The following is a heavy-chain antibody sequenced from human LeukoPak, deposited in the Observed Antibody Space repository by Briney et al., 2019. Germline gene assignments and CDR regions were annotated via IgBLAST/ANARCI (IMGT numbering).Heavy chain of an antibody. CDR1: AFTFDAYA. J-gene: IGHJ4*02. D-gene: IGHD3-22*01. Sequence: GGSLRLSCAASAFTFDAYAMHWVRQAPGNGLEWVSLISGDGGSTYYADSVKGRFTISRDNSKNSLYLQMNSLRTEDTALYYCAKDSAYYDSSGYTSFQYYFDYWGQGTLVTVSS. CDR3: AKDSAYYDSSGYTSFQYYFDY. CDR2: ISGDGGST. V-gene: IGHV3-43*02.